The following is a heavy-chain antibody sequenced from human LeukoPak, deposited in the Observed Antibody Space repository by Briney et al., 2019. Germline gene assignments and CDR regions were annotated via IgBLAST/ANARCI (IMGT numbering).Heavy chain of an antibody. CDR1: GGSISSYY. CDR3: ARGRYCTNGVCYKWGFFDY. Sequence: SETLSLTCTVSGGSISSYYWSWIRQPPGKGLEWIGYIYYSGSTNYNPSLKSRVTISVDTSKNQSSLKLSSVTAADTAVYYCARGRYCTNGVCYKWGFFDYWGQGTLVTVSS. D-gene: IGHD2-8*01. V-gene: IGHV4-59*01. CDR2: IYYSGST. J-gene: IGHJ4*02.